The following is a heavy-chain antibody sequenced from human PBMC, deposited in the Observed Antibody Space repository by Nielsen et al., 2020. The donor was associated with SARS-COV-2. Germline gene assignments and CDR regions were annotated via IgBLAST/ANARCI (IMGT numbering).Heavy chain of an antibody. J-gene: IGHJ3*02. CDR2: IYYSGST. Sequence: SETLSLTCTVSGGSISSYYWSWIRQPPGKGLEWIGYIYYSGSTNYNPSLKSRVTISVDTSKNQFSLKLSSVTAADTAVYYCARGRKNYYDSSGYPRRRVGAFDIWGQGTMVTVSS. V-gene: IGHV4-59*12. D-gene: IGHD3-22*01. CDR3: ARGRKNYYDSSGYPRRRVGAFDI. CDR1: GGSISSYY.